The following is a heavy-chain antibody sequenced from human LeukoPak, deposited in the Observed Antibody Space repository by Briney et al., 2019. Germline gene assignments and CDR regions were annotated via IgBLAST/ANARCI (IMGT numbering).Heavy chain of an antibody. D-gene: IGHD3-10*01. Sequence: GGSLRLSCAASGFTFSSYSMNWVRQAPGKGLEWVSSISSSSSYIYYADSVKGRFTISRDNAKNSLYLQMNSLRAEDTAVYYCARSTMVRSHWFDPWGQGTLVTVSS. CDR1: GFTFSSYS. CDR2: ISSSSSYI. CDR3: ARSTMVRSHWFDP. V-gene: IGHV3-21*01. J-gene: IGHJ5*02.